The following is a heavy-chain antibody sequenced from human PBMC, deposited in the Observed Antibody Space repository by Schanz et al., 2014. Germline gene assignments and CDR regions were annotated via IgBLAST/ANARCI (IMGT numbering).Heavy chain of an antibody. Sequence: EGQLLESGGGLIQPGGSLRLSCAASGFTFSSYAMSWVRQAPGEGLEWVSTIIASGGSTYYADSVKGRFAISRDNAKNTLYLQVISLRADDTAVYYCARASGPYYDKSMDVWGQGTTVAVSS. D-gene: IGHD3-9*01. CDR2: IIASGGST. V-gene: IGHV3-23*01. CDR1: GFTFSSYA. CDR3: ARASGPYYDKSMDV. J-gene: IGHJ6*02.